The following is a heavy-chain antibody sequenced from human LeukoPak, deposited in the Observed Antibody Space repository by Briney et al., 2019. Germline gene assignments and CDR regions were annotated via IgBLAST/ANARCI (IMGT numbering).Heavy chain of an antibody. Sequence: PGGSLRLSCAASGFTFSDYYMTWVRQAPGKGLEWLSYITNRGDTVFYADSVKGRFTVSRDNAKRSLYLQMNSLRAEDTALYYCAKAHYYDSSGYGGYYFDYWGQGTLVTVSS. V-gene: IGHV3-11*01. D-gene: IGHD3-22*01. CDR1: GFTFSDYY. CDR3: AKAHYYDSSGYGGYYFDY. J-gene: IGHJ4*02. CDR2: ITNRGDTV.